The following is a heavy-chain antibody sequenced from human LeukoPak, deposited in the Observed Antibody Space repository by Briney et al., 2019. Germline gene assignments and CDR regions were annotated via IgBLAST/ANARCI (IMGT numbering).Heavy chain of an antibody. J-gene: IGHJ5*02. CDR3: ARYHSSSWSRTDNWFDP. V-gene: IGHV4-34*01. Sequence: SETLSLTCAVYGGSFSNYYWSWIRQPPGKGLEWIGEINHRGSTNYNPSLKSRVTISVDTSKNQFSLKLSSVTAADTAVYYCARYHSSSWSRTDNWFDPWGQGTLVTVSS. CDR2: INHRGST. D-gene: IGHD6-13*01. CDR1: GGSFSNYY.